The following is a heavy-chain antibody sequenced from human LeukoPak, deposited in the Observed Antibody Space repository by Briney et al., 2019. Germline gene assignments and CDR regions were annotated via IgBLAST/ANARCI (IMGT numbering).Heavy chain of an antibody. CDR3: ARGYHFDWLSIGFDY. CDR1: RGSISNYY. D-gene: IGHD3-9*01. J-gene: IGHJ4*02. CDR2: IFSSGAT. V-gene: IGHV4-4*07. Sequence: SETLSLTCSVSRGSISNYYWNWIRQPAGKGLEWIGRIFSSGATHYNPSLKSRVTISVDTSKNQFSLKLSSVTAAATAVYYCARGYHFDWLSIGFDYWGQGTLVTVSS.